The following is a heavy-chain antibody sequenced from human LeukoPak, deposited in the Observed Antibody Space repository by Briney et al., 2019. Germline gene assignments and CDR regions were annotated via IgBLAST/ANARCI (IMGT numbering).Heavy chain of an antibody. CDR2: IYTSGST. Sequence: PSETLSLTCTVSGGSISSYYWSWIRQPAGKGLEWIGRIYTSGSTNYNPSLKSRVTMSVDTSKNQFSLKLSSVTAADTAVYYCARDSYPRSGWELSSFDYWGQGTLVTVSS. CDR3: ARDSYPRSGWELSSFDY. J-gene: IGHJ4*02. V-gene: IGHV4-4*07. D-gene: IGHD1-26*01. CDR1: GGSISSYY.